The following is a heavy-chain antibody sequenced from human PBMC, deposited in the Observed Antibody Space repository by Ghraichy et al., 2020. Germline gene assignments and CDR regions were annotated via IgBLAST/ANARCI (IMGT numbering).Heavy chain of an antibody. J-gene: IGHJ5*02. CDR2: ISSSSSYT. D-gene: IGHD6-19*01. CDR3: ARVAVAGPFDP. V-gene: IGHV3-11*06. Sequence: LSLPCAASGFTFSDYYMSWIRQAPGKGLEWVSYISSSSSYTNYADSVKGRFTISRDNAKNSLYLQMNSLRAEDTAVYYCARVAVAGPFDPWGQGTLVTVSS. CDR1: GFTFSDYY.